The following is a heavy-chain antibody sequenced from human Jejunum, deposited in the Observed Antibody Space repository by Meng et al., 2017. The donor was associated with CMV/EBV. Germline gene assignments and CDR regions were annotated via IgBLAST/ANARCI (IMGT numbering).Heavy chain of an antibody. D-gene: IGHD3-16*01. Sequence: CKASGYPFTRSAITWVRQATGQGLEWMGWMNPNSGNTGYAQKFQGRVTMTRNTSISTAYMELSSLRSEDTAVYYCANSRSRGIPDYWGQGTLVTVSS. CDR3: ANSRSRGIPDY. CDR1: GYPFTRSA. CDR2: MNPNSGNT. V-gene: IGHV1-8*01. J-gene: IGHJ4*02.